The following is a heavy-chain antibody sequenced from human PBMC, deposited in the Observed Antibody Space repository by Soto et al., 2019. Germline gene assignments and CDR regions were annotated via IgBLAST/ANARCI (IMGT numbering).Heavy chain of an antibody. J-gene: IGHJ4*02. CDR2: IIPVFGTR. Sequence: QMQVVQSGAEVKKPGSSVKVSCTASGGIFNTYAINWVRLVPGQGLEWMGSIIPVFGTRNSLQNFQDRVTFTADKSTSTAYMELSDLRSEDTAIYYCARGPTGTSHFDSWGQGTLVTVSS. CDR1: GGIFNTYA. CDR3: ARGPTGTSHFDS. V-gene: IGHV1-69*06. D-gene: IGHD1-1*01.